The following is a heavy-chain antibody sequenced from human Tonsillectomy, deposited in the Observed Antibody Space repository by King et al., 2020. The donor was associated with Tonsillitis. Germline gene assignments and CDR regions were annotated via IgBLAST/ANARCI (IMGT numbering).Heavy chain of an antibody. D-gene: IGHD6-6*01. CDR2: ISYDGSNK. Sequence: HEQLVQSGGGVVQPGRSLRRSCAASGFTFSSYAMHWVRQAPGKGLEWVAVISYDGSNKYYADSVKGRFTISRDNSKNTLYLQMNSLRAEDTAVYYCAREVAARPDYWGQGTLVTVSS. V-gene: IGHV3-30-3*01. CDR3: AREVAARPDY. J-gene: IGHJ4*02. CDR1: GFTFSSYA.